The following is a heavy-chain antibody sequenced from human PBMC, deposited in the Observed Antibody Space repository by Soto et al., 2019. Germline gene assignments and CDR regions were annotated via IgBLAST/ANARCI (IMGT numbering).Heavy chain of an antibody. CDR1: GYTFTNYF. CDR2: ISAYNRNT. CDR3: ARDRGGSYYEFFDY. Sequence: ASLKVSWKCSGYTFTNYFISWLRQSPGQGLEWMGLISAYNRNTNYSQKLQGRVTMTTDTSTSTAYMDLRSLRSDDTAVYYSARDRGGSYYEFFDYWGQGSLVTVSS. J-gene: IGHJ4*02. V-gene: IGHV1-18*04. D-gene: IGHD1-26*01.